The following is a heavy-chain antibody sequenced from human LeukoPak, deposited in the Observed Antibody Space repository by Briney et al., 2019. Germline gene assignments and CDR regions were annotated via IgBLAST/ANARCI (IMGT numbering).Heavy chain of an antibody. CDR2: IIPIFGTA. V-gene: IGHV1-69*13. CDR3: ASEGRGYSYGVYYFDY. Sequence: ASVKVSCKASGGAFSSYAISWVRQAPGQGLEWMGGIIPIFGTANYAQKFQGRVTITADESTSTAYMELSSLRSEDTAVYYCASEGRGYSYGVYYFDYWGQGTLVTVFS. CDR1: GGAFSSYA. D-gene: IGHD5-18*01. J-gene: IGHJ4*02.